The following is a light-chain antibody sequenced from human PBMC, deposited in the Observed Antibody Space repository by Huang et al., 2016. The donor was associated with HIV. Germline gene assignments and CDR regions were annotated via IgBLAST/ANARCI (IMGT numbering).Light chain of an antibody. CDR1: RSVTNGY. Sequence: IVLTQTPGTLSLSPGERATLSCRARRSVTNGYLAWYQHRPGQAPRLLIYGASSRATGVPDRFSGSGSGTDFTLTITRLEPEDFGVYYCQQYSDSPFTFGGGTKVEIK. CDR2: GAS. V-gene: IGKV3-20*01. J-gene: IGKJ4*01. CDR3: QQYSDSPFT.